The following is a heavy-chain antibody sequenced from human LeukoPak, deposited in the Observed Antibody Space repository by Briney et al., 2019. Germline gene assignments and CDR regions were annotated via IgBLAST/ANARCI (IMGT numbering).Heavy chain of an antibody. D-gene: IGHD3-22*01. CDR2: INHSGST. J-gene: IGHJ4*02. CDR3: TSRNYYDSSGYYYFDY. CDR1: GGSFNDYY. V-gene: IGHV4-34*01. Sequence: PSETLSLTCAVYGGSFNDYYWSWIRQPPGKGLEWIGEINHSGSTNYNPSLKSRVTISVDTSKNQFSLKLSSVPAADTAVYYCTSRNYYDSSGYYYFDYWGRGTLVTVSS.